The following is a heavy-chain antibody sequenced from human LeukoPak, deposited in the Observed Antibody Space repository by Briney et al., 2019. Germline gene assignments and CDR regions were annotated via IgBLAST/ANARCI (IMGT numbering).Heavy chain of an antibody. CDR3: ARGYRRSYYDSSGYYPPAATIDY. Sequence: ASVKVSCKASGYTFTSYDINWVRQATGQGLEWMGWMNPNSGNTGYAQKFQGGVTMTRNTSISTAYMELSSLRSEDTAVYYCARGYRRSYYDSSGYYPPAATIDYWGQGTLVTVSS. CDR2: MNPNSGNT. J-gene: IGHJ4*02. CDR1: GYTFTSYD. V-gene: IGHV1-8*01. D-gene: IGHD3-22*01.